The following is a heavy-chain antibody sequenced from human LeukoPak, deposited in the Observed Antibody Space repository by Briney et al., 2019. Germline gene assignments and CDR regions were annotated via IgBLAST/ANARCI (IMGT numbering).Heavy chain of an antibody. CDR3: ATNSEYYYDSSAYFQH. CDR2: IIPIFGTA. CDR1: GGTFSSYA. J-gene: IGHJ1*01. V-gene: IGHV1-69*13. Sequence: SVKVSCKASGGTFSSYAISWVRQAPGQGLEWMGGIIPIFGTANYAQKFQGRVTITADESTSTAYMELSSLRSEDTAVYYCATNSEYYYDSSAYFQHWGQGTLVTVSS. D-gene: IGHD3-22*01.